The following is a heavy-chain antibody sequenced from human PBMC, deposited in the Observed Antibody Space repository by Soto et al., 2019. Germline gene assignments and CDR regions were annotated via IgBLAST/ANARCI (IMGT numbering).Heavy chain of an antibody. Sequence: QVQLVESGGGVVQPGRSLRLSCAASGFTFSSYGMHWVRQAPGKGLEWVAVIWYDGSNKYYADSVKGRFTISRDNAKNTLYLQMNSLRAEETAVYYCARDTVSDSSSWFFDYWGQGTLVTVSS. CDR1: GFTFSSYG. CDR2: IWYDGSNK. CDR3: ARDTVSDSSSWFFDY. D-gene: IGHD6-13*01. V-gene: IGHV3-33*01. J-gene: IGHJ4*02.